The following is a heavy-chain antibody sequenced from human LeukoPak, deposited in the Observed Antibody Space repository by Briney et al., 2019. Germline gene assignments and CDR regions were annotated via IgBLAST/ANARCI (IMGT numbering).Heavy chain of an antibody. J-gene: IGHJ4*02. CDR2: THHGGST. Sequence: PSETLSLTCTVSGGSISSYYWSWIRQPPGKGLEWIGSTHHGGSTYYIPSLKGRVAISVDTSKNQFSLKLSSVTAADTAVYYCARASIYCSTTSCYQDYWGQGALVTVSS. CDR1: GGSISSYY. CDR3: ARASIYCSTTSCYQDY. D-gene: IGHD2-2*01. V-gene: IGHV4-38-2*02.